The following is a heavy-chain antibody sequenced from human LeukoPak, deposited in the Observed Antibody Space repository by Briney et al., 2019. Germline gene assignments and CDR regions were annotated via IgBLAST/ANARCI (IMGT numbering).Heavy chain of an antibody. Sequence: ASVKVSCKASGGTFSSYAISWVRQAPGQRLEWMGWINAGNGNTKYSQKFQGRVTITRDTSASTAYMELSSLRSEDTAVYYCAREGLAAAGPRYYYYYGMDVWGQGTTVTVSS. CDR2: INAGNGNT. J-gene: IGHJ6*02. V-gene: IGHV1-3*01. CDR1: GGTFSSYA. D-gene: IGHD6-13*01. CDR3: AREGLAAAGPRYYYYYGMDV.